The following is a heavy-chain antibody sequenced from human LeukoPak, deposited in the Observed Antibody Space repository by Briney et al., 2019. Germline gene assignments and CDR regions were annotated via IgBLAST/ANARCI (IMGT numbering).Heavy chain of an antibody. CDR3: ARALPYDYGWVDP. CDR1: GFTFSSYA. V-gene: IGHV3-30-3*01. D-gene: IGHD3-16*01. Sequence: PGGSLRLSCAASGFTFSSYAMHWVRQAPGKGLEWVAVISYDGSNKYYADSVKGRFTISRDNSKNTLYLQMNSLRAEDTAVYYCARALPYDYGWVDPWGQGNLVTVSS. J-gene: IGHJ5*02. CDR2: ISYDGSNK.